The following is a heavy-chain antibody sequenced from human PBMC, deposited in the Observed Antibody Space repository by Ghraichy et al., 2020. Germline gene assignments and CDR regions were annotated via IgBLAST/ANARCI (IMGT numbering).Heavy chain of an antibody. CDR3: ARGGVEYQLFQKTYSDY. D-gene: IGHD2-2*01. Sequence: GGSLRLSCIGSRFPFSDYYISWIRQAPGKGLEWISYIGRSGTSVFYADFIRGRFTVSRDNAKNSVYLHMNSLRTEDTAVYYCARGGVEYQLFQKTYSDYWGQGTLVTVSP. CDR1: RFPFSDYY. J-gene: IGHJ4*02. V-gene: IGHV3-11*01. CDR2: IGRSGTSV.